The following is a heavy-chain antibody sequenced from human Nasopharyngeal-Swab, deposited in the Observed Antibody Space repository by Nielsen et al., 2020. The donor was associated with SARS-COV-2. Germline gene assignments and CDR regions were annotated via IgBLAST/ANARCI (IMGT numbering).Heavy chain of an antibody. V-gene: IGHV4-39*02. D-gene: IGHD3-3*01. CDR1: GGSITSSRHR. J-gene: IGHJ4*02. CDR2: IIVNRYT. CDR3: ARLDPFGSEDK. Sequence: SETLSLTCTVSGGSITSSRHRWGWIRQPPGKGLQWIGQIIVNRYTEYHPSVRGRITVYADTSANYFSLRLSSVTAADTAVYYCARLDPFGSEDKWGQGTLVTVSS.